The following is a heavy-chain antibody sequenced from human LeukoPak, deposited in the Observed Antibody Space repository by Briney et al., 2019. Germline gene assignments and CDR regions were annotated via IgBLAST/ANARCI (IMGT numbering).Heavy chain of an antibody. D-gene: IGHD2-2*02. CDR2: ISYDGSNK. CDR1: GFTFSSYG. CDR3: VRSASYNFDY. V-gene: IGHV3-30*03. Sequence: GGSLRLSCAASGFTFSSYGMHWVRQAPGKGLEWVAVISYDGSNKYYADSVKGRFTISRDNSKNTLYLQMNSLRADDTAIYYCVRSASYNFDYWGQGTLVTVSS. J-gene: IGHJ4*02.